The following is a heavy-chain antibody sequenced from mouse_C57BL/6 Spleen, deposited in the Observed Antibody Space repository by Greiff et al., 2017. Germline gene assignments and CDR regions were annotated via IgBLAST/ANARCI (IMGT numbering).Heavy chain of an antibody. CDR3: ARWGGSSYVDYAMDY. CDR2: IYPRSGNT. Sequence: QVQLKESGAELARPGASVKLSCKASGYTFTSYGISWVKQRTGQGLEWIGEIYPRSGNTYYNEKFKGKATLTADKSSSTAYMVLRSLTSEDSAVYFCARWGGSSYVDYAMDYWGQGTSVTVSS. V-gene: IGHV1-81*01. CDR1: GYTFTSYG. D-gene: IGHD1-1*01. J-gene: IGHJ4*01.